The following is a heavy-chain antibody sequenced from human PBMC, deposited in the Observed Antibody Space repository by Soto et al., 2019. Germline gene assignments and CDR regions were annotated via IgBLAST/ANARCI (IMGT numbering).Heavy chain of an antibody. CDR3: ARTVREQWLADY. Sequence: PGESLKISCQGSGYSFTTYWIGWVRQMPGKGLEWMGIIYPTDSDTRYSPSFQGQVTISADKSISTAYLQWSSLKASDTAMYYCARTVREQWLADYWGRGTLVTVSS. V-gene: IGHV5-51*01. CDR2: IYPTDSDT. D-gene: IGHD6-19*01. CDR1: GYSFTTYW. J-gene: IGHJ4*02.